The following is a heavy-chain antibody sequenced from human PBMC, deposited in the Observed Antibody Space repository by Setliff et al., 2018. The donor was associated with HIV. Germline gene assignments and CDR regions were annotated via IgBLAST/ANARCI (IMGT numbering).Heavy chain of an antibody. D-gene: IGHD3-22*01. CDR2: VSSDGRYI. V-gene: IGHV3-21*06. CDR3: ARDRASSAYYSHFDY. CDR1: GFVFRNYN. J-gene: IGHJ4*02. Sequence: GGSLRLSCAASGFVFRNYNMNWVRQAPGKGLEWVSSVSSDGRYIYYADSVRGRFTISRDDAKSSLYLQMYSLRAEDTAIYHCARDRASSAYYSHFDYWGQGNMVTVSS.